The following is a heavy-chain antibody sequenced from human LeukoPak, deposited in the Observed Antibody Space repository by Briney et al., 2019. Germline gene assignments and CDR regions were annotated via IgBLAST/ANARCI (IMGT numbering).Heavy chain of an antibody. Sequence: SETLSLTCTVSGGSISSYYWSWIRQPPGKRLEWIGYIYYSGSTNYNPSLKSRVTISVDTSKNQFSLKLSSVTAADTAVYYCARVRLLSHYYYGMDVWGQGTTVTVSS. V-gene: IGHV4-59*01. CDR2: IYYSGST. CDR3: ARVRLLSHYYYGMDV. J-gene: IGHJ6*02. CDR1: GGSISSYY. D-gene: IGHD1-14*01.